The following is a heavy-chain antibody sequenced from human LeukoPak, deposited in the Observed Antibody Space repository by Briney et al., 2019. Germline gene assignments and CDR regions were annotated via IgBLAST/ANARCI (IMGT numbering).Heavy chain of an antibody. D-gene: IGHD4-17*01. CDR2: IYHSGST. Sequence: SETLSLTCTVSGYSISSGYYWGWIRQPPGKGLEWIGSIYHSGSTYYNPSLKSRVTISVDTSKNQFSLKLSSVAAADTAVFYCARGQATVTTSRLFDYWGQGTLVTVSS. V-gene: IGHV4-38-2*02. J-gene: IGHJ4*02. CDR3: ARGQATVTTSRLFDY. CDR1: GYSISSGYY.